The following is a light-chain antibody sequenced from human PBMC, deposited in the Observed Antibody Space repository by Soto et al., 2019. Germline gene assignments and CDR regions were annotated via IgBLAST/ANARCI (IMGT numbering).Light chain of an antibody. J-gene: IGKJ1*01. V-gene: IGKV3-15*01. Sequence: EIVMTQSPATLSVSPGERDTLSCRASQTISSNLDWYQQKPGQAPRVLIYGSSTRAPGIPARFSGSGSGTEFTRTISSLQSEDFAFYYCQQYNNWPQWTFGQGTKVEIK. CDR1: QTISSN. CDR2: GSS. CDR3: QQYNNWPQWT.